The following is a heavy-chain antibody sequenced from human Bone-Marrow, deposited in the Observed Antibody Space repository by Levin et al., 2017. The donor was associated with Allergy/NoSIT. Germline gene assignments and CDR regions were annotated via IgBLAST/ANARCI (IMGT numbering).Heavy chain of an antibody. CDR2: IYNTGST. D-gene: IGHD3-10*01. J-gene: IGHJ4*02. CDR1: SGSINSGAYY. CDR3: ARDRSGRYYFDS. V-gene: IGHV4-31*03. Sequence: SETLSLTCTVSSGSINSGAYYWFWIRHHPGTGLEWIGYIYNTGSTYYNPSLKGRVNMSVDTSKNQFSLKLNSVTAADTAVYYCARDRSGRYYFDSWGQGTLVTVSS.